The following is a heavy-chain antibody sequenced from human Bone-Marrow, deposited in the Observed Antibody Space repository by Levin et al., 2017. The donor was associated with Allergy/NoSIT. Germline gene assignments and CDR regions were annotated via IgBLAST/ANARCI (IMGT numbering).Heavy chain of an antibody. CDR2: ISGPGDNT. CDR3: AKDMEKQLLYLSEGQDAFDF. D-gene: IGHD6-19*01. CDR1: GFTVSNFA. V-gene: IGHV3-23*01. J-gene: IGHJ3*01. Sequence: GGSLRLSCAASGFTVSNFAMTWVRQAPGKGLEWVATISGPGDNTYYTDSVKGRFTISRDNSKNTLYVQMDSLRAEDTAAYYCAKDMEKQLLYLSEGQDAFDFWGQGTMVTVSS.